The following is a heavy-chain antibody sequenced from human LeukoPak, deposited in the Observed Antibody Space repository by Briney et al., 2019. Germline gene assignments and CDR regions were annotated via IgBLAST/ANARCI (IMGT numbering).Heavy chain of an antibody. J-gene: IGHJ4*02. CDR2: IKSDESTT. CDR3: ARSDYFDY. V-gene: IGHV3-74*01. Sequence: PGGSLRLSRAASGLSGYWMHWVRQALGKGLVWVSRIKSDESTTTYADSVKGRFTVSRDNAKNTLYLQMNSLRAKDTAVYYCARSDYFDYWGQGALVTVSS. CDR1: GLSGYW.